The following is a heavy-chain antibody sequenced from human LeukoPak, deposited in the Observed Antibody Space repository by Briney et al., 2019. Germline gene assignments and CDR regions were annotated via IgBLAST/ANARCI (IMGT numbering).Heavy chain of an antibody. CDR1: GDSISSYF. Sequence: SETLSLTCTVSGDSISSYFWNWIRQPAGKGLEWIGRIYTSGSTNYNPSLKSRVTMSLDTSKNQFSLKLSSVTAADTAVYYCARDDVAAAGTPSYYYYYGMDVWGQGTTVTVSS. CDR2: IYTSGST. J-gene: IGHJ6*02. CDR3: ARDDVAAAGTPSYYYYYGMDV. D-gene: IGHD6-13*01. V-gene: IGHV4-4*07.